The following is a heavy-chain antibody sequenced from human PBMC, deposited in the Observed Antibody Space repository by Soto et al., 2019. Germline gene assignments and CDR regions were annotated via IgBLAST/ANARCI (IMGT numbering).Heavy chain of an antibody. Sequence: SETLSLTCTVSGGSISSSSYYWGWIRQPPGKGLEWIGSIYYSGSTYYNPSLKSRVTISVDTSKNQFSLKLSSVTAADTAVYYCVRHARYSSGWDFDYWGQGTLVTVSS. CDR1: GGSISSSSYY. D-gene: IGHD6-19*01. V-gene: IGHV4-39*01. CDR2: IYYSGST. CDR3: VRHARYSSGWDFDY. J-gene: IGHJ4*02.